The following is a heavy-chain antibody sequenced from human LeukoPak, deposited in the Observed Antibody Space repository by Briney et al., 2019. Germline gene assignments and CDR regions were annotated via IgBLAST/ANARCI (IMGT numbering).Heavy chain of an antibody. D-gene: IGHD2-15*01. J-gene: IGHJ4*02. CDR2: IYYSGST. Sequence: SETLSLTCTVSGGSISSGSYYWGWIRQPPGKGLEWIGSIYYSGSTYYNPSLKSRVTISVDTSKNQFSLKLSSVTAADTAVYYCARLPVVAAIPNFDYWGQGTLVTVSS. V-gene: IGHV4-39*01. CDR3: ARLPVVAAIPNFDY. CDR1: GGSISSGSYY.